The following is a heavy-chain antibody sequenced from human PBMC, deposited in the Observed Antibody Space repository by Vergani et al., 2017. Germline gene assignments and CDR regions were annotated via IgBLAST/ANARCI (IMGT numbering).Heavy chain of an antibody. CDR3: AKDDYDSSGIDY. CDR2: IRSKAYGGTT. D-gene: IGHD3-22*01. CDR1: GFTFGDYA. Sequence: EVQLVESGGGLVQPGRSLRLSCTASGFTFGDYAMSWFRQAPGKGLEWVGFIRSKAYGGTTEYAASVKGRFTISRDDSKSIAYLQMNSLKTEDTAVYYCAKDDYDSSGIDYWGQGTLVTVSS. J-gene: IGHJ4*02. V-gene: IGHV3-49*03.